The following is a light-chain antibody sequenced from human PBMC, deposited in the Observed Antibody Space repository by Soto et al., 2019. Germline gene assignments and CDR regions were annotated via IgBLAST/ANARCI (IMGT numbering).Light chain of an antibody. CDR2: GAS. Sequence: EIVLTQSPVTLSLSPGERATLSCRASQSVGSNYLAWYQQRPGQAPRLLIHGASSRATGIPDRFSGSGSGTDFTLTISRLEAEDFAVYCCQQYGSSPYTFGQGTKLEIK. CDR1: QSVGSNY. V-gene: IGKV3-20*01. J-gene: IGKJ2*01. CDR3: QQYGSSPYT.